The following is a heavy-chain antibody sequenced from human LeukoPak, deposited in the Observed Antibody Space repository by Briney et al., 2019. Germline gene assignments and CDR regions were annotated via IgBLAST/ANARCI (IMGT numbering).Heavy chain of an antibody. V-gene: IGHV1-2*02. D-gene: IGHD4-17*01. CDR1: GYTFIDSY. Sequence: ASVKVSCKTSGYTFIDSYRHWVRQAPGQGLEWMGWINPNNGDTIYAQKFQDRVEMTRDPSITTAYMELTKLRSDDTAVYYCARPDYDDDDSSGTHDWGQGTLVTVSS. J-gene: IGHJ4*02. CDR2: INPNNGDT. CDR3: ARPDYDDDDSSGTHD.